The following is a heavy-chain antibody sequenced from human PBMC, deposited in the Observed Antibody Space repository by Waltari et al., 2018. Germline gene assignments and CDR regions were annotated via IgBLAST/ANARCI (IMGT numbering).Heavy chain of an antibody. CDR1: GYTLTGYN. CDR2: ITPNSGGT. CDR3: ARVPHVLYYYYGMDV. V-gene: IGHV1-2*06. J-gene: IGHJ6*02. D-gene: IGHD2-2*01. Sequence: QVQLRQSGAEEKKPGATGKVACKTSGYTLTGYNSHWVRPAPGQGLEWMGRITPNSGGTNYAQKFQGRVTMTRDTSISTAYMELSRLRSDDTAVYYCARVPHVLYYYYGMDVWGQGTTVTVSS.